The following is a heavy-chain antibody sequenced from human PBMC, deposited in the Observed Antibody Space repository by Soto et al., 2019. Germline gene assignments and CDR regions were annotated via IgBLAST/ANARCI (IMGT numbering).Heavy chain of an antibody. CDR3: ARPKQLWDYYGMDV. Sequence: PSETLSLTCTVSGGSISSYYWSWIRQPPGKGLEWIGYIYYSGSTNYNPSLKSRVTISVDRSKNQFSLKLSSVTAADTAVYYCARPKQLWDYYGMDVWGQGTTVTVSS. D-gene: IGHD5-18*01. CDR2: IYYSGST. V-gene: IGHV4-59*01. CDR1: GGSISSYY. J-gene: IGHJ6*02.